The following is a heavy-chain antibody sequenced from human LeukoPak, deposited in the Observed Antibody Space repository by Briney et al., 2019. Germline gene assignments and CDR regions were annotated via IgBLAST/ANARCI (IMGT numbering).Heavy chain of an antibody. CDR1: GGSISSYY. D-gene: IGHD4-17*01. Sequence: PSETLSLTCTVSGGSISSYYWSWIRQPPGKGLEWIGYIYYSGSTNYNPSLKSRVTISVDTSKNQFSLKLSSVTAADTAVYYCARSEYGDSVQDWGQGTLVTVSS. V-gene: IGHV4-59*01. J-gene: IGHJ4*02. CDR2: IYYSGST. CDR3: ARSEYGDSVQD.